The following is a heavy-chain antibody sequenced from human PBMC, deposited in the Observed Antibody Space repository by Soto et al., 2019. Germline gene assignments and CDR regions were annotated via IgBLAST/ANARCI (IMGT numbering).Heavy chain of an antibody. J-gene: IGHJ4*02. CDR1: GFTFSSYS. CDR3: AREVRGTGVADFDY. Sequence: EVQLVESGGGLVQPGGSLRLSCAASGFTFSSYSMNWVRQAPGKGLEWLSYISSSISTMHYADAVKGRFTISRDDATNKLAQQINSLRDEDAAVYYCAREVRGTGVADFDYWGQGTLVTVSS. D-gene: IGHD6-19*01. V-gene: IGHV3-48*02. CDR2: ISSSISTM.